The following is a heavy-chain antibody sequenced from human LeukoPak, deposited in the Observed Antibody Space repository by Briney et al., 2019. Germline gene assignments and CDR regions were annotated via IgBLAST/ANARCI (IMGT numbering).Heavy chain of an antibody. V-gene: IGHV3-66*01. D-gene: IGHD7-27*01. CDR1: GFTFTNYA. CDR2: IYSGATT. J-gene: IGHJ5*02. CDR3: ARSTGDRFDP. Sequence: GGSLRLSCAASGFTFTNYAMSWVRQAPGKGLEWVSVIYSGATTYYADSVKGRFTISRDNSKNTLYLQMNSLRAEDTAVYYCARSTGDRFDPWGQGTLVTVSS.